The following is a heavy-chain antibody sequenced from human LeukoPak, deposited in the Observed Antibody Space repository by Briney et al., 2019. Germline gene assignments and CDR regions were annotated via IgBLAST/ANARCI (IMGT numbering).Heavy chain of an antibody. CDR1: GFTFSSYA. Sequence: PGRSLRLSCAASGFTFSSYAMHWVRQAPGKGLEWVAVISYDGSNKYYADSVKGRFTISRDNPKNTLYLQMNSLRAEDTAVYFCSKRGVVIRVILVGFHKEAYYFDFWGQGALVTVSS. V-gene: IGHV3-30*04. J-gene: IGHJ4*02. CDR2: ISYDGSNK. D-gene: IGHD3-22*01. CDR3: SKRGVVIRVILVGFHKEAYYFDF.